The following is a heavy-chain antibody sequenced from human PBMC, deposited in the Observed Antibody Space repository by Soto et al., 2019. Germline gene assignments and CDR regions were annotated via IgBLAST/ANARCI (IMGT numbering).Heavy chain of an antibody. J-gene: IGHJ6*02. V-gene: IGHV4-34*01. D-gene: IGHD6-13*01. CDR2: INHSGST. CDR3: ASLALGAAAGRNYYYYYGMDV. CDR1: GGSFSGYY. Sequence: SETLSLTCAVYGGSFSGYYWSWIRQPPGKGLEWIGEINHSGSTNYNPSLKSRVTISVDTSKNQFSLKLSSVTAADTAVYYCASLALGAAAGRNYYYYYGMDVWGQGTTVTVSS.